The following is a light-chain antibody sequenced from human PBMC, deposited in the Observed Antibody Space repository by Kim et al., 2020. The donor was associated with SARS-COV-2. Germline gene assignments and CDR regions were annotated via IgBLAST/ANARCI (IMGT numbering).Light chain of an antibody. Sequence: ASVGDRVTITCRASQSISSYLNWYQQKPGKAPKLLIYAASSLQSGVPSRFRGSGSGTDFTLTISSLQPEDFATYYCQQSYSTPQTFGQGTKVDIK. CDR2: AAS. J-gene: IGKJ1*01. CDR1: QSISSY. V-gene: IGKV1-39*01. CDR3: QQSYSTPQT.